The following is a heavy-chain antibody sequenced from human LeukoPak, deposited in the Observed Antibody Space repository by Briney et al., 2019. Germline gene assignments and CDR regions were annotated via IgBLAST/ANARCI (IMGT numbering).Heavy chain of an antibody. Sequence: ASVKVSCKASGYTFTSYAMQWVRQAPGQRLEWMGWINAGNGNTKYSQKFQGRVAITRDTSASTAYMELSSLRSEDTAVYYCARSDIVVVVAAEWWFDPWGQGTLVTVSS. J-gene: IGHJ5*02. V-gene: IGHV1-3*01. CDR1: GYTFTSYA. D-gene: IGHD2-15*01. CDR3: ARSDIVVVVAAEWWFDP. CDR2: INAGNGNT.